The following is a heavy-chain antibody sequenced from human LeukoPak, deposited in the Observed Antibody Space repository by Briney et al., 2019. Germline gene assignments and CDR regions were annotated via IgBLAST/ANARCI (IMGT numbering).Heavy chain of an antibody. D-gene: IGHD1-1*01. V-gene: IGHV3-13*01. J-gene: IGHJ4*02. CDR3: VRVAKERVGGVYYFDY. CDR1: GFTFSDYD. Sequence: GGSLRLSCAASGFTFSDYDMHWVRQATGKGLEWVSAIGTAGDTYYTGSAKGRFTISRENAKNSLYLQMNSLRAGDTAVYYCVRVAKERVGGVYYFDYWGQGTPVTVSS. CDR2: IGTAGDT.